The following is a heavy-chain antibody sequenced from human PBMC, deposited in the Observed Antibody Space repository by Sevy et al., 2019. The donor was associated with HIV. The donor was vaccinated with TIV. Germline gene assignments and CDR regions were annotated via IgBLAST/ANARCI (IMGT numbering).Heavy chain of an antibody. CDR3: ARPVGYANWFDP. J-gene: IGHJ5*02. CDR2: IIPIFGTA. V-gene: IGHV1-69*13. D-gene: IGHD1-1*01. Sequence: ASVKVSCKASGGTFSSYAISWVRQAPGQGLEWMGGIIPIFGTANYAQTFQGRVTITADESTSTAYMELSSLRSEDTAVYYCARPVGYANWFDPWGQGTLVIVS. CDR1: GGTFSSYA.